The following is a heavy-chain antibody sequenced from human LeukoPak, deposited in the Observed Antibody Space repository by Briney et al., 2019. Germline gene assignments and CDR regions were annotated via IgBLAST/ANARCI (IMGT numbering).Heavy chain of an antibody. Sequence: GGSLRLSCVVYGITVSYYAMRWVPQAPGKGLGWVSTIRESAGGSRYADSVKGRFTIYRDNSMNTVYLRMNRLRAEDTAVYVCAKRGVVIRGILVIGLHTEAYYLDSWGQGILVSVSS. V-gene: IGHV3-23*01. D-gene: IGHD3-10*01. CDR3: AKRGVVIRGILVIGLHTEAYYLDS. CDR2: IRESAGGS. J-gene: IGHJ4*02. CDR1: GITVSYYA.